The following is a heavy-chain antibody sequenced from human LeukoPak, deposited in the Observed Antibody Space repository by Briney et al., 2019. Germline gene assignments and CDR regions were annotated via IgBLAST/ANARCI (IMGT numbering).Heavy chain of an antibody. V-gene: IGHV4-4*07. Sequence: SETLSLTCTVSGGSISNYYWSWIRQPAGKGLEWIGRIYTSGSTNYNPSLKSRVTMSVDTSKNQFSLKLSSVTAADTAVYYCARGPHCSSTSCYVRRAEYFQHWGQGTLVTVSS. CDR2: IYTSGST. D-gene: IGHD2-2*01. CDR1: GGSISNYY. CDR3: ARGPHCSSTSCYVRRAEYFQH. J-gene: IGHJ1*01.